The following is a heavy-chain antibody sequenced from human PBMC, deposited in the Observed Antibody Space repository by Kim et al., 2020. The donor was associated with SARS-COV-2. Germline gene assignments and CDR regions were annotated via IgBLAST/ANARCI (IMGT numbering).Heavy chain of an antibody. J-gene: IGHJ6*02. Sequence: GGSLRLSCAASGFTFSSYWMSWVRQAPGKGLEWVANIKQDGSEKYYVDSVKGRFTISRDNAKNSLYLQMNSLRAEDTAVYYCARGGYSYENYYYYYGMDVWGQGTTVTVSS. CDR2: IKQDGSEK. CDR1: GFTFSSYW. V-gene: IGHV3-7*01. CDR3: ARGGYSYENYYYYYGMDV. D-gene: IGHD5-18*01.